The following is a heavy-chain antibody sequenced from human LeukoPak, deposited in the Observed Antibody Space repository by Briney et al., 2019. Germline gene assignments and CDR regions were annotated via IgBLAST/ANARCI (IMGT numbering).Heavy chain of an antibody. CDR3: AKRGDAYDSSGYSFDY. CDR1: GVTLDDYA. Sequence: PGGSLRLSCAAPGVTLDDYAMHWVRQAPGKGLEWVSLISGDGGSTYYADSVKGRFTISRDNSKNSLYLQMNSLRTEDTALYYCAKRGDAYDSSGYSFDYWGQGTLVTVSP. CDR2: ISGDGGST. D-gene: IGHD3-22*01. J-gene: IGHJ4*02. V-gene: IGHV3-43*02.